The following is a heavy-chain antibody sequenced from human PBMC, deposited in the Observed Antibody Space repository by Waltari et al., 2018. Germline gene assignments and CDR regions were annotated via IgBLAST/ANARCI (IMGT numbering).Heavy chain of an antibody. V-gene: IGHV4-38-2*02. Sequence: QVQLQESGPGLVKPSETLSLTCAVSGYSISSGYYWGWIRQPPGTGLEWIGSIYHSGRTYYNPSLKSRVTISVDTSKNQFSLKLSSVTAADTAVYYCARDQYYDFWSGYYTRSSGAFDIWGQGTMVTVSS. D-gene: IGHD3-3*01. CDR1: GYSISSGYY. J-gene: IGHJ3*02. CDR2: IYHSGRT. CDR3: ARDQYYDFWSGYYTRSSGAFDI.